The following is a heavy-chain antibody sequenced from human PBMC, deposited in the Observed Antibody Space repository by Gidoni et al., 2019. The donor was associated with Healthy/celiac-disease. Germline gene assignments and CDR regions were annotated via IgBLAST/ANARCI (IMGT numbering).Heavy chain of an antibody. J-gene: IGHJ3*02. Sequence: EVQLLESGGGLVQPGGSLRLSCAASGFTFSSYAMSWVRQAPGKGLEWVSAISGSGGSTYYADSVKGRFTISRDNSKNTLYLQMNSLRAEDTAVYYCAKERGRIAAAGSLLGDAFDIWGQGTMVTVSS. CDR1: GFTFSSYA. CDR2: ISGSGGST. CDR3: AKERGRIAAAGSLLGDAFDI. V-gene: IGHV3-23*01. D-gene: IGHD6-13*01.